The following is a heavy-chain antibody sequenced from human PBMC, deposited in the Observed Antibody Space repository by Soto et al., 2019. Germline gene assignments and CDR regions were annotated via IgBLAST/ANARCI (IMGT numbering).Heavy chain of an antibody. CDR3: ASGYSGYDYGNLALSYYGMAV. D-gene: IGHD5-12*01. J-gene: IGHJ6*04. CDR1: GGPLIRYA. CDR2: IIPIFGTA. V-gene: IGHV1-69*01. Sequence: VMVSSKASGGPLIRYAIRWVRQAPGQGLAWMGGIIPIFGTANYAQKFQCRVTITADESTSTAYMELSSLRSEDTAVYYCASGYSGYDYGNLALSYYGMAVWGKGPTVTV.